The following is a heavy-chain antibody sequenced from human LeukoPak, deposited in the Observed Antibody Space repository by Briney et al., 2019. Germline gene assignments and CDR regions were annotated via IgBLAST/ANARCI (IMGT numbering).Heavy chain of an antibody. CDR1: GFTFSSYA. V-gene: IGHV3-23*01. Sequence: GGSLRLSCAASGFTFSSYAMSWVRQAPGKGLEWVSAISGSGGSTYYADSMKGRFTISRDNSKNTLYLQMNSLRAEDTAVYYCAKYRRFLEWEDTYYYYYYGVDVWGQGTTVTVSS. D-gene: IGHD3-3*01. J-gene: IGHJ6*02. CDR2: ISGSGGST. CDR3: AKYRRFLEWEDTYYYYYYGVDV.